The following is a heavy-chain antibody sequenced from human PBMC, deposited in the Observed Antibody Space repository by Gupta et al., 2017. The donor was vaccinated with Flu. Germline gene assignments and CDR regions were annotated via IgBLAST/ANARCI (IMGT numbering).Heavy chain of an antibody. J-gene: IGHJ4*02. CDR3: ARVPVGYCSSTSCYLLDY. D-gene: IGHD2-2*01. Sequence: QVQLVQSGAEVKKPGASVKVSCKASGYTFTSYDINWVRQATGQGLEWMGWMNPNSGNTGYAQKFQGRVTMTRNTSISTAYMELSSLRSEDTAVYYCARVPVGYCSSTSCYLLDYWGQGTLVTVSS. CDR2: MNPNSGNT. CDR1: GYTFTSYD. V-gene: IGHV1-8*01.